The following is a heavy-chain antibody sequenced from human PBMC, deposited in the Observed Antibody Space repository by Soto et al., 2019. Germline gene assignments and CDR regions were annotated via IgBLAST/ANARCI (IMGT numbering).Heavy chain of an antibody. V-gene: IGHV4-39*01. D-gene: IGHD6-13*01. CDR2: IYYSGST. J-gene: IGHJ5*02. Sequence: SETLSLTCTVSGGSIGSSSFHWGRVRPPPGKGLEWIGSIYYSGSTYYSPSLKSRVTISVDTSKNQFSLKLSSVTAADTAVYYCARRERAAGTDWWFDPWGQGTLVTVS. CDR3: ARRERAAGTDWWFDP. CDR1: GGSIGSSSFH.